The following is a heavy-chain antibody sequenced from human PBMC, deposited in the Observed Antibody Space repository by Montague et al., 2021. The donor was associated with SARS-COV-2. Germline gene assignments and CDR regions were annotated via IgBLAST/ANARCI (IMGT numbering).Heavy chain of an antibody. D-gene: IGHD4-17*01. J-gene: IGHJ4*02. CDR3: ARHYGSSLDS. CDR2: ISYSGTT. CDR1: GGSISSTTYH. Sequence: SETLSLTCTVSGGSISSTTYHWGWIRQPPGKGLEWIGFISYSGTTFYNPSPKSRVSMSVDTPKSQFSLNLTSVTAADTAVYYCARHYGSSLDSWGQGTLVAVSS. V-gene: IGHV4-39*01.